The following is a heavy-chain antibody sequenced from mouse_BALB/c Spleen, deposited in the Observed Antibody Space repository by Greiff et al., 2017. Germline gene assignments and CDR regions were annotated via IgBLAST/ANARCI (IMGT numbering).Heavy chain of an antibody. J-gene: IGHJ2*01. V-gene: IGHV1S132*01. Sequence: QVQLQQSGAELVKPGASVKLSCKTSGYTFTSYWIQWVKQRPGQGLGWIGEIFPGTGTTYYNEKFKGKATLTIDTSSSTAYMQLSSLTSEDSAVYFCARRGYSRYDEGEGFDWWGQGTTLTVSS. CDR2: IFPGTGTT. D-gene: IGHD2-14*01. CDR3: ARRGYSRYDEGEGFDW. CDR1: GYTFTSYW.